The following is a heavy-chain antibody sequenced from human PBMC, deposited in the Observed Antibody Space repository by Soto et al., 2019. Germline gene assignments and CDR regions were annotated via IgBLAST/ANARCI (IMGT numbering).Heavy chain of an antibody. Sequence: EVQLVESGGGLVKPGGSLRLSCVASEFTFSNAWMSWVRQSPWKGLEWVGQIRSKTDGGTTDYAAPVKDRFTISRDDSQNTLFLQMNSLTTEDTAVYYCTTLPSGWRLVITSGRDLGQGTLVTVSS. CDR1: EFTFSNAW. CDR2: IRSKTDGGTT. D-gene: IGHD3-9*01. V-gene: IGHV3-15*01. CDR3: TTLPSGWRLVITSGRD. J-gene: IGHJ4*02.